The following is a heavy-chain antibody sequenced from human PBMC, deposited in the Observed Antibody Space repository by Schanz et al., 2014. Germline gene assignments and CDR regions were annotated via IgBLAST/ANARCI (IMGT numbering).Heavy chain of an antibody. J-gene: IGHJ6*02. CDR3: ARGASRDYFAMDV. CDR1: GFTVNTNY. V-gene: IGHV3-53*01. Sequence: EVQLVESGGGLIQPGGSLRLSCAVSGFTVNTNYMSWVRQAPGKGLEWISSMYINSGSTQYADSVKGRFIISRDSSKNTVFLQMNNLRAEDTAVYYCARGASRDYFAMDVWGQGTTVTVSS. CDR2: MYINSGST.